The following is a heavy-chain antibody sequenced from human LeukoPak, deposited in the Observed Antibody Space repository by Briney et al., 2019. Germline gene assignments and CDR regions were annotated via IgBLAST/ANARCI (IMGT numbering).Heavy chain of an antibody. CDR2: IYNTGST. J-gene: IGHJ4*02. V-gene: IGHV4-59*02. Sequence: PSETLSLTCTVSGASVSTDYWSWIRQAPGKGLEWIVYIYNTGSTDDNPSLQSRVTISLDTSKNRFSLKLRSVTTADTAMYYCARVSYQLLGEDYFDYWGQGTLVTVSS. CDR3: ARVSYQLLGEDYFDY. CDR1: GASVSTDY. D-gene: IGHD2-2*01.